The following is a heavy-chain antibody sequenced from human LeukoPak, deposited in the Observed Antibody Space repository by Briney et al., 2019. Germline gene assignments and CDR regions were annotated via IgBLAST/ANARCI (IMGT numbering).Heavy chain of an antibody. D-gene: IGHD6-13*01. Sequence: GGSLRLSCAASGFTFSSYAMHWVRRAPGKGLEWVAVISYDGSNKYYADSVKGRFTISRDNSKNTLYLQMNSLRAEDTAVYYCAMGGYSSSANPYYYYYGMDVWGQGTTVTVSS. CDR2: ISYDGSNK. J-gene: IGHJ6*02. CDR3: AMGGYSSSANPYYYYYGMDV. CDR1: GFTFSSYA. V-gene: IGHV3-30-3*01.